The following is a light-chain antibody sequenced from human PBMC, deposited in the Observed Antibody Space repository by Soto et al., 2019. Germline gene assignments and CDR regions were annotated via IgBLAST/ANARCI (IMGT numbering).Light chain of an antibody. CDR1: QNIGTY. CDR3: QQYSTLPHT. J-gene: IGKJ2*01. Sequence: IVLTQSPGTLSLSPGERATLSCRASQNIGTYLAWYQHKPGQAPSVLIFGASTRANGVPDRFSGSGSGTDFTLTISRLDPADFAVYYCQQYSTLPHTFGHGTKLEVK. V-gene: IGKV3-20*01. CDR2: GAS.